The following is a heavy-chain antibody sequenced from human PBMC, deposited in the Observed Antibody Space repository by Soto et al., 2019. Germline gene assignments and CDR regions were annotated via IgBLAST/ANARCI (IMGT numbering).Heavy chain of an antibody. J-gene: IGHJ4*02. D-gene: IGHD3-10*01. V-gene: IGHV4-30-4*01. Sequence: QVQLQESGPGLVKPSQTLSLTCTVSGGSISSGDYYWSWIRQPPGKGLEWIGYIYYSGSTYYNPSXXXRXXISVATSKNQFSLKLSSVTAADTAVYYCARVGGFGATTIDYWGQGTLVTVSS. CDR3: ARVGGFGATTIDY. CDR1: GGSISSGDYY. CDR2: IYYSGST.